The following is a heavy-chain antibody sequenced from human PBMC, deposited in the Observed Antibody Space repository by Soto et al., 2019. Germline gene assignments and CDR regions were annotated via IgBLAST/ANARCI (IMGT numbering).Heavy chain of an antibody. J-gene: IGHJ4*02. V-gene: IGHV1-18*01. CDR2: ISAYNGNT. D-gene: IGHD2-15*01. CDR1: GYTFTSYG. CDR3: ARDLGGWPDY. Sequence: ASVKVSCKASGYTFTSYGISWVRQAPGQRLEWMGWISAYNGNTNYAQKLQGRVTMTRDTSASTAYMELSSLRSEDTAVYYCARDLGGWPDYWGQGTLVTVS.